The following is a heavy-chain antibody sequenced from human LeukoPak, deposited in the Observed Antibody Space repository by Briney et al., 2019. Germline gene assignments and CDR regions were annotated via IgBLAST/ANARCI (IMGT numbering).Heavy chain of an antibody. CDR2: IYYSGST. D-gene: IGHD2-21*01. J-gene: IGHJ4*02. V-gene: IGHV4-31*03. Sequence: SETLSLTCTVSGGSISSGGYYWSWIRQHPGKGLEWIGYIYYSGSTYYNPSLKSRVTMSVDTSKNQFSLKLSSVTAADTAVYYCARGTYCGSDCYSFEYWGQGTLVTVSS. CDR3: ARGTYCGSDCYSFEY. CDR1: GGSISSGGYY.